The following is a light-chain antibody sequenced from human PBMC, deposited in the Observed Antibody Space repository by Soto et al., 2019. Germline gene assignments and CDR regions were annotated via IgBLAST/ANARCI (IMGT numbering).Light chain of an antibody. CDR3: QQYNNWPPYT. J-gene: IGKJ2*01. V-gene: IGKV3-15*01. CDR1: QSVSSD. CDR2: GAS. Sequence: IVMTQSPATLSVSPGDRVTLSCRASQSVSSDLAWYQQRPGQAPRLLIYGASTRATGIPARFSGTGSGTEFTLTISSLQSGDFAIYYCQQYNNWPPYTFGQGTKLEIK.